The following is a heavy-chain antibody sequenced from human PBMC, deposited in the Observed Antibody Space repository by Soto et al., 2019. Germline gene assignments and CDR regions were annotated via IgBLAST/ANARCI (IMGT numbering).Heavy chain of an antibody. CDR1: GFTFSSYW. J-gene: IGHJ6*02. D-gene: IGHD2-2*02. Sequence: GGSLRLCCAASGFTFSSYWMHWVRQAPGKGLVWVSRINSDGSSTSYADSVKGRFTISRDNAKNTLYLQMNSLRAEDTAVYYCALVVVPAAILRGTYYYYVMDVWARRTTVTVSS. V-gene: IGHV3-74*01. CDR3: ALVVVPAAILRGTYYYYVMDV. CDR2: INSDGSST.